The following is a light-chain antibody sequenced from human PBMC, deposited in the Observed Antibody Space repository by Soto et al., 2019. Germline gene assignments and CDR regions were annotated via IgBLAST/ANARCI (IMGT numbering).Light chain of an antibody. V-gene: IGKV1-5*01. CDR1: QSISSW. CDR3: QQYNSYPWT. Sequence: DIVAITCRASQSISSWLAWYQQKPGKAPKLLIYDASSLESGVPSRFSGSGSGTEFTLTISSLQPDDFATYYCQQYNSYPWTFGQGTKVDI. J-gene: IGKJ1*01. CDR2: DAS.